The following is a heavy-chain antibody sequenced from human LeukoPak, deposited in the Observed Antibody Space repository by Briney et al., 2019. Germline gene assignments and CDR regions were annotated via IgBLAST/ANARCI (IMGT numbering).Heavy chain of an antibody. J-gene: IGHJ6*02. Sequence: AGGSLRLSCAASGFTFSSYWMHWVRQAPGKGLVWVSRINSDGSSTSYADSVKGRFTISRDNAKNTLYLQMNSLRAEGTAVYYCARVEVTTYYYGMDVWGQGTTVTVSS. CDR2: INSDGSST. D-gene: IGHD4-4*01. CDR1: GFTFSSYW. CDR3: ARVEVTTYYYGMDV. V-gene: IGHV3-74*01.